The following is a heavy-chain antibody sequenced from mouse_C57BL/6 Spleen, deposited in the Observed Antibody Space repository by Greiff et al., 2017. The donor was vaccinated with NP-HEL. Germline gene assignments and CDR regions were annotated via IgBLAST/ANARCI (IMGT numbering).Heavy chain of an antibody. D-gene: IGHD2-5*01. CDR3: ARAVYSNLYAMDY. J-gene: IGHJ4*01. Sequence: QVQLQQPGAELVMPGASVKLSCKASGYTFTSYWMHWVKQRPGQGLEWIGEIDPSDSYTNYNQKFKGKSTLTVDKSSSTAYMQLGSLTSEDSAVYYCARAVYSNLYAMDYWGQGTSVTVSS. CDR1: GYTFTSYW. V-gene: IGHV1-69*01. CDR2: IDPSDSYT.